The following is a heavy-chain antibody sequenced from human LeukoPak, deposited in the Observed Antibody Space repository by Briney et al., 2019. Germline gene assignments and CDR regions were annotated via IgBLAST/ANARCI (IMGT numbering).Heavy chain of an antibody. CDR1: GYSFTNYW. CDR2: IFPGDSDT. CDR3: ENGIRYNDGGYFDY. Sequence: GESLKISCKGSGYSFTNYWIGWVRQMPGKGLEWMGIIFPGDSDTRYNPSFQGQVIISADKSINTAYLQWSGLKASDTVIFQAENGIRYNDGGYFDYWGQGTLVTVSS. V-gene: IGHV5-51*01. D-gene: IGHD3-9*01. J-gene: IGHJ4*02.